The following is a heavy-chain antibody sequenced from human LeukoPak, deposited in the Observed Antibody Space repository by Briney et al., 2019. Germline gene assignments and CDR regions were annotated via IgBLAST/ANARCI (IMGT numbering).Heavy chain of an antibody. CDR1: GGSISSGGYY. J-gene: IGHJ4*02. Sequence: SETLSLTCTVSGGSISSGGYYWTWIRQPPGKGLEYIGYIHYSGNTNYNPSLKSRVTTSVDTSKNQVSLKLSSVAAADTAVYYCASLTPGGPFGFWGQGTLVTVSS. CDR3: ASLTPGGPFGF. CDR2: IHYSGNT. V-gene: IGHV4-61*08. D-gene: IGHD3-16*01.